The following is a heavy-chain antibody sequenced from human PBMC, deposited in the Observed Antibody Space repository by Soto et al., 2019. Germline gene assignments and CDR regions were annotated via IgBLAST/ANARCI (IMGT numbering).Heavy chain of an antibody. J-gene: IGHJ3*02. D-gene: IGHD6-6*01. CDR3: ARIRKEIAARHSFPPVKFSLFDI. Sequence: SETLSLTCAVYGGSFSGYYWSWLRQPPGKGLEWIGEINHSGSTNYNPSLKSRVTISVDTSKNQFSLKLSSVTAADTAVYYCARIRKEIAARHSFPPVKFSLFDIWGQGTMVTVSS. CDR1: GGSFSGYY. CDR2: INHSGST. V-gene: IGHV4-34*01.